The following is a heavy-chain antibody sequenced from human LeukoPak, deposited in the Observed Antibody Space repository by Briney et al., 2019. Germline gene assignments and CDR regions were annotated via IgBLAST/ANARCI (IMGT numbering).Heavy chain of an antibody. V-gene: IGHV4-59*01. J-gene: IGHJ4*02. CDR2: IYYSGST. Sequence: SETLSLTCTGSGGSISSYYWSWIRQPPGKGLEWIGYIYYSGSTNYNPSLKSRVTISVDTSKNQFSLKLSSVTAADTAVYYCARFDRTRGDYWGQGTLVTVSS. D-gene: IGHD5-24*01. CDR1: GGSISSYY. CDR3: ARFDRTRGDY.